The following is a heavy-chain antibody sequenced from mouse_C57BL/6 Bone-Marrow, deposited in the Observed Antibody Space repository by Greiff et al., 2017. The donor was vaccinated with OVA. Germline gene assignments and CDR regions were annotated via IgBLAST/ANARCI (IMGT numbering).Heavy chain of an antibody. V-gene: IGHV7-3*01. CDR1: FTFTDYY. CDR3: ARSSWDY. Sequence: EVKLVESGGGLVQPGGFTFTDYYMSWVRQPPGKALGWLGFIRNKANGYTTEYSASVKGRFTISRDNSQSILYLQMNALRAEDSATYYCARSSWDYWGQGTSVTVSS. CDR2: IRNKANGYTT. J-gene: IGHJ4*01.